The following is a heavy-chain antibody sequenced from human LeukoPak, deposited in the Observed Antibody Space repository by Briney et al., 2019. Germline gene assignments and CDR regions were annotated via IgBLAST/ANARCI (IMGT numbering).Heavy chain of an antibody. V-gene: IGHV3-7*01. Sequence: GGSLRLSCAVSGFTFSSSWMSWVRQAPGKGLEWVANINQEGSEKNYVDSVKGRFTISRDNAKNSLYLQMNTLRAEDTAVYYCARKRGYSGYETYYYYYYMDVWGKGTTVTVSS. CDR1: GFTFSSSW. J-gene: IGHJ6*03. CDR2: INQEGSEK. D-gene: IGHD5-12*01. CDR3: ARKRGYSGYETYYYYYYMDV.